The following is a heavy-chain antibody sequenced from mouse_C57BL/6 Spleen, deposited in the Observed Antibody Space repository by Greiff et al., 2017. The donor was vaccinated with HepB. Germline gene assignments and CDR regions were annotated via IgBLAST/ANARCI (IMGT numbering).Heavy chain of an antibody. CDR1: GYAFTNYL. CDR2: INPGSGGT. J-gene: IGHJ4*01. V-gene: IGHV1-54*01. CDR3: ARLPYYDYDGDYAMDY. Sequence: VQLQQSGAELVRPGTSVKVSCKASGYAFTNYLIEWVKQRPGQGLEWIGVINPGSGGTNYNEKFKGKATLTADKSSSTAYMQLSSLTSEDSAVYFCARLPYYDYDGDYAMDYWGQGTSVTVSS. D-gene: IGHD2-4*01.